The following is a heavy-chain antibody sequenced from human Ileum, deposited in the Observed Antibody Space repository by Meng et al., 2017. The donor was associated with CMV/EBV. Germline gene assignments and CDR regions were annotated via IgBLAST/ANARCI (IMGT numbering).Heavy chain of an antibody. CDR3: AKEGSIFGVGVRPSYYFHS. J-gene: IGHJ4*02. CDR1: GDSISDSY. D-gene: IGHD3-3*01. CDR2: IYYSGRT. Sequence: SETLSLTCTVSGDSISDSYWSWIRLPPGKGLEWIGYIYYSGRTSYNPSLKSRVTISIDKSKNQFSLILNSVTAADTAVYYCAKEGSIFGVGVRPSYYFHSWGQGTLVTVSS. V-gene: IGHV4-59*01.